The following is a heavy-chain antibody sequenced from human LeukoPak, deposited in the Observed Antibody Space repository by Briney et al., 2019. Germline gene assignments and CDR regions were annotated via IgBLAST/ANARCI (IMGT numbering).Heavy chain of an antibody. CDR2: INPNSGGT. D-gene: IGHD3-22*01. Sequence: ASVKVSCKASGYTFTGYYMHWVRQAPGQGLEWMGWINPNSGGTNYAQKFQGRVTMTRDTSISTVYMELSRLRSDDAAVYYCASLQYYYDSRGYYWDYWGKGTLVTVSS. CDR1: GYTFTGYY. J-gene: IGHJ4*02. V-gene: IGHV1-2*02. CDR3: ASLQYYYDSRGYYWDY.